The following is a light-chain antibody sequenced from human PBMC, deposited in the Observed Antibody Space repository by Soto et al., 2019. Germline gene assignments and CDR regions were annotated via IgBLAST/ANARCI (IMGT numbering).Light chain of an antibody. V-gene: IGLV2-14*01. Sequence: ALTQPASVSVSPGQSITISCTGTSSDVGNYNYVSWYQQYPGRVPKLLIYMVSNRPSGVSNRFSGSKSGNTASLTISGLQAEDEADYFCTSPTPGSLYVFGTGTKVTVL. CDR2: MVS. CDR1: SSDVGNYNY. J-gene: IGLJ1*01. CDR3: TSPTPGSLYV.